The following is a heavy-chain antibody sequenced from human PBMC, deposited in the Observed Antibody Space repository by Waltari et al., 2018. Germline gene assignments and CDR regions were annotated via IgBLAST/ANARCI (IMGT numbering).Heavy chain of an antibody. J-gene: IGHJ4*02. D-gene: IGHD3-22*01. CDR2: ILYDGSNK. V-gene: IGHV3-33*06. Sequence: QVQLVESGGGVVQPGRSLRLSCAASGFTFSSYGMHWVRQAHGQGLEWVAVILYDGSNKYYAGSVKGRFTISRDNSKNTLYLQMNSLRAEDTAVYYCAKDLTDYYDSSGYYPPDYWGQGTLVTVSS. CDR3: AKDLTDYYDSSGYYPPDY. CDR1: GFTFSSYG.